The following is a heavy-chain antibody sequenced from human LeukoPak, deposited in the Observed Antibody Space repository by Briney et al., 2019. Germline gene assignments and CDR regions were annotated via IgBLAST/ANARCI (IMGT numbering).Heavy chain of an antibody. CDR1: GGSFSGYY. Sequence: SETLSLTCAVYGGSFSGYYWSWLRQPPGKGLEWIGEINHSGSTNYNPSLKSRVTISVDTSKNQFSLKLSSVTAADTAVYYCARSERCYYGSGSYSGYWGQGTLVTVSS. V-gene: IGHV4-34*01. CDR3: ARSERCYYGSGSYSGY. CDR2: INHSGST. D-gene: IGHD3-10*01. J-gene: IGHJ4*02.